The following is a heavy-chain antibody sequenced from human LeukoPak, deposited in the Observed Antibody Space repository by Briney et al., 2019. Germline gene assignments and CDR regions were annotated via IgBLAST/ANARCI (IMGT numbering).Heavy chain of an antibody. D-gene: IGHD5-24*01. Sequence: PGGSLRLSCAASGFTFSSYGMHWVRQASGKGLEWVSAISGSGGTTFYADSVKGRFTISRDNSKNTLYLQVNSLRAADTAIYYCAKVQEMDTILPPFHYWGQGTLVTVSS. J-gene: IGHJ4*02. CDR3: AKVQEMDTILPPFHY. CDR1: GFTFSSYG. CDR2: ISGSGGTT. V-gene: IGHV3-23*01.